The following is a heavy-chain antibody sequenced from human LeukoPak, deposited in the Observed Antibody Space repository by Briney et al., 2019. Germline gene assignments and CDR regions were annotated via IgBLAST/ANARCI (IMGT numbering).Heavy chain of an antibody. D-gene: IGHD3-22*01. V-gene: IGHV3-33*01. CDR3: ARDWASGYPKSPLDY. J-gene: IGHJ4*02. CDR2: IWYDGSNK. CDR1: GFTFSSYG. Sequence: GRSLRLSCAASGFTFSSYGMHWVRQAPGKGLEWVAVIWYDGSNKYYADSVKGRFTISRDNSKNTLYLQMNSLRAEDTAVYYCARDWASGYPKSPLDYWGQGTLVTVSS.